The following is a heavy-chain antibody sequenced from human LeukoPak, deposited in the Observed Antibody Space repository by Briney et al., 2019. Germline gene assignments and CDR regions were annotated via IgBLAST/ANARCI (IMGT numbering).Heavy chain of an antibody. Sequence: SETLSLTCTVSGGSISNYCWSWIRQPPGKELEWIGDINYSGSTNYNPSLKSRVTISIDTSKNQFSLKLSSVTAADTAVYYCARLDWYYYDSSGYWDDWGQGTLVTVSS. CDR1: GGSISNYC. CDR2: INYSGST. V-gene: IGHV4-59*08. CDR3: ARLDWYYYDSSGYWDD. D-gene: IGHD3-22*01. J-gene: IGHJ4*02.